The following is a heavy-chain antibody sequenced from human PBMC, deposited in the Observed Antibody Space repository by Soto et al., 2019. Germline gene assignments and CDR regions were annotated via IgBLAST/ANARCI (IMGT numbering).Heavy chain of an antibody. J-gene: IGHJ4*02. D-gene: IGHD3-9*01. CDR1: GGTFSSNA. Sequence: QVQLVQSGAEVKKPGSSVKVSCKASGGTFSSNAISWVRQAPGQVLEWMGGIIPIYASPNYAQNFQGRVTVTAAKATSTAYLELSRLKVADSAIYYCAVTVTGSRSPLAHWGRGTLVLVSS. CDR3: AVTVTGSRSPLAH. CDR2: IIPIYASP. V-gene: IGHV1-69*06.